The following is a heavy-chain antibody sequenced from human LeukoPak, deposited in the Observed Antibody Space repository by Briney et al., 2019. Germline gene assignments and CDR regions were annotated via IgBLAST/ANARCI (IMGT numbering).Heavy chain of an antibody. V-gene: IGHV3-30-3*01. CDR1: GFTFSSYA. CDR3: ASLAPARPVDY. J-gene: IGHJ4*02. CDR2: ISYDGSNK. Sequence: PGRSLRLSCAASGFTFSSYAMHWVRQAPGKGLEWVAVISYDGSNKYYADSVKGRFTISRDNSKNTLYLQMNSLRAEDTAVYYCASLAPARPVDYWGQGTLVTVSS. D-gene: IGHD6-6*01.